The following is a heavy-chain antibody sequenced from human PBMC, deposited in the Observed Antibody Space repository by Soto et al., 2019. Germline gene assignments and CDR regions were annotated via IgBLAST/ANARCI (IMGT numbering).Heavy chain of an antibody. Sequence: PSETLSLTCTVSGGSISSSSYYWGWIRQPPGKGLEWIGSIYYSGSTYYNPSLKSRVTMTRDTSTSTVYMELSSLRSEDTAVYYCARARYDSSGYYYCSDWGQGTLVTVSS. D-gene: IGHD3-22*01. V-gene: IGHV4-39*07. J-gene: IGHJ4*02. CDR1: GGSISSSSYY. CDR3: ARARYDSSGYYYCSD. CDR2: IYYSGST.